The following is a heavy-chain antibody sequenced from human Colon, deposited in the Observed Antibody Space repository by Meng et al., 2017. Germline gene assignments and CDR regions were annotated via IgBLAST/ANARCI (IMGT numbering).Heavy chain of an antibody. Sequence: EVQRVEAGGGLVQPGGSRKLSGAASGFTLSASGMYWVRQEAGKGLEWVGRIRSESNSYATAYAASVKGRFTMSRDDSKNTAYLEMNSLKTEDTAVYYCTVQLVVSGFDNWGQGTLVTVSS. J-gene: IGHJ4*02. CDR3: TVQLVVSGFDN. CDR1: GFTLSASG. D-gene: IGHD3-22*01. V-gene: IGHV3-73*01. CDR2: IRSESNSYAT.